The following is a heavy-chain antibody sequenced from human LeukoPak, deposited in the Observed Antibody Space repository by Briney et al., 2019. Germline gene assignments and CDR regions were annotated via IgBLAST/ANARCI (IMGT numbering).Heavy chain of an antibody. D-gene: IGHD6-19*01. CDR2: TSAYNGNT. V-gene: IGHV1-18*01. J-gene: IGHJ4*02. CDR3: ARDGAFAVAGTFDY. Sequence: ASVKVSCKASGYTFTSYGISWVRQAPGQGLEWMGWTSAYNGNTNYAQELQGRVTMTTDTSTSTAYMELRSLRSDDTAVYYCARDGAFAVAGTFDYWGQGTLVTVSS. CDR1: GYTFTSYG.